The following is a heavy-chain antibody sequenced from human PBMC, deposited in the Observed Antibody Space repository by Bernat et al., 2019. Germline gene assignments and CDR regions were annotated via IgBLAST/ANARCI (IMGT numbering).Heavy chain of an antibody. V-gene: IGHV3-11*06. CDR3: ARVSSYCGGDCYFDY. Sequence: QVQLVESGGGLVKPGGSLRLSCAASGFTFSDYYMSWIRQAPGKGLEWVSYISSSSSYTNYADSAKGRFTISRDNAKNSLYLQMNSLRAEDTAVYYCARVSSYCGGDCYFDYWGQGTLVTVSS. CDR2: ISSSSSYT. J-gene: IGHJ4*02. CDR1: GFTFSDYY. D-gene: IGHD2-21*02.